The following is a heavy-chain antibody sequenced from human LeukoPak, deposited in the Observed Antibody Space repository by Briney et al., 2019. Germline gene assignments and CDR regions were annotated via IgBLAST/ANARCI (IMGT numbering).Heavy chain of an antibody. V-gene: IGHV4-59*03. CDR2: IHYSGSS. CDR1: GDSTSNFY. D-gene: IGHD2-8*01. CDR3: ALAPNSNWFDF. Sequence: SETLSLTCTVSGDSTSNFYWNWIRQSPGKGLEWIGNIHYSGSSVYNPSLKSRGTISIDTSRRRFFLKLNSVTAADTAVYFCALAPNSNWFDFWGPGTLVTVSS. J-gene: IGHJ5*01.